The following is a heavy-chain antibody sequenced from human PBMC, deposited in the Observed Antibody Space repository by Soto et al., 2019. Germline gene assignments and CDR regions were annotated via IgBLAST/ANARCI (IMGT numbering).Heavy chain of an antibody. D-gene: IGHD2-15*01. Sequence: GESLKISCKGSGYSFTSYWISWVRQMPGKGLEWMGRIDPSDSYTNYSPSFQGHVTISADKSISTAYLQWSSLKASDTAMYYCARHFPWWRSENGMDGWGQGTTVTVSS. J-gene: IGHJ6*02. V-gene: IGHV5-10-1*01. CDR2: IDPSDSYT. CDR1: GYSFTSYW. CDR3: ARHFPWWRSENGMDG.